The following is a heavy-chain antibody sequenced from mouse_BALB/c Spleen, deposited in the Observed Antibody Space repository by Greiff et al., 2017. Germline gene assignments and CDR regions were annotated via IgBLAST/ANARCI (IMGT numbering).Heavy chain of an antibody. CDR3: ARSPYAMDY. CDR2: IYWDDDK. V-gene: IGHV8-12*01. J-gene: IGHJ4*01. CDR1: GFSLSTSGMG. Sequence: QVTLKVSGPGILQPSQTLSLTCSFSGFSLSTSGMGVSWIRQPSGKGLEWLAHIYWDDDKRYNPSLKSRLTISKDTSRNQVFLKITSVDTADTATYYCARSPYAMDYWGQGTSVTVSS.